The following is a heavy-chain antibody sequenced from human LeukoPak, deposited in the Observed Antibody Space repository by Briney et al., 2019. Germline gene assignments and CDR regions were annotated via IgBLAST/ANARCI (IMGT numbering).Heavy chain of an antibody. CDR3: ARGRDQLTGYSSGWSIDFDY. CDR1: GGSFSGYY. CDR2: INHSGST. J-gene: IGHJ4*02. D-gene: IGHD6-19*01. V-gene: IGHV4-34*01. Sequence: SETLSLTCAVYGGSFSGYYWSWIRQPPGKGLERIGEINHSGSTNYNPSLKSRVTISVDTSKNQFSLKLSSVTAADTAVYYCARGRDQLTGYSSGWSIDFDYWGQGTLVTVSS.